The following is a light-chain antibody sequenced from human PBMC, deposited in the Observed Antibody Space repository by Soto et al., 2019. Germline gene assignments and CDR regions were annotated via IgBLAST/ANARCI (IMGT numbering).Light chain of an antibody. CDR1: QSVSSSY. CDR3: QQYGSSRT. V-gene: IGKV3-20*01. Sequence: EIVLTQSPGTLSLSPGERATLSGRASQSVSSSYLAWYQQKPGQAPRLLIYVASSRATGIPDRFSGSGSGKDFTLTISRLEPEDFAVYYCQQYGSSRTFGQGTKVEIK. J-gene: IGKJ1*01. CDR2: VAS.